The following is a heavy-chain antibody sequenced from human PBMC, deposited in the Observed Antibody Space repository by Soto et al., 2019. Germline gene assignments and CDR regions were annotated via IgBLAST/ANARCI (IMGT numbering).Heavy chain of an antibody. CDR2: IKSKTDGGTT. CDR1: GFTFSNAW. D-gene: IGHD2-2*01. V-gene: IGHV3-15*01. Sequence: PGGSLRLSCAASGFTFSNAWMSWVRQAPGKGLEWVGRIKSKTDGGTTDYAAPVKGRFTISRDDSKNTLYLQMNSLKTEETAVYYCSGVVGLWEFDPWGQGTLVTVSS. CDR3: SGVVGLWEFDP. J-gene: IGHJ5*02.